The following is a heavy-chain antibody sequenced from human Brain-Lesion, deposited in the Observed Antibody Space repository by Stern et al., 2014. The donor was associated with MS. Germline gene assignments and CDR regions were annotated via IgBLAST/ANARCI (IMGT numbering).Heavy chain of an antibody. D-gene: IGHD3-22*01. J-gene: IGHJ4*02. CDR2: IKQDGSEK. Sequence: EVQLAESGGGLVQPGGSLRLSCAASGVTFSSSWMSWVRQAPGKGLEWVANIKQDGSEKYYLGSVKGRFIISRDNAKNSLYLQMHSLRAEDTAVYYCARRQGGYFDTTGHDYWGQGTLVTVSS. V-gene: IGHV3-7*01. CDR1: GVTFSSSW. CDR3: ARRQGGYFDTTGHDY.